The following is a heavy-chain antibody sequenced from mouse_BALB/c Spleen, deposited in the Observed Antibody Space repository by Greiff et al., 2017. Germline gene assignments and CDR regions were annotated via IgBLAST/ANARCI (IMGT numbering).Heavy chain of an antibody. CDR3: TRDYGNYGGFAY. CDR2: INPSNGGT. D-gene: IGHD2-1*01. CDR1: GYTFTSYY. Sequence: QVHVKQSGAELVKPGASVKLSCKASGYTFTSYYMYWVKQRPGQGLEWIGEINPSNGGTNFNEKFKSKATLTVDKSSSTAYMQLSSLTSEDSAVYYCTRDYGNYGGFAYWGQGTLVTVSA. V-gene: IGHV1S81*02. J-gene: IGHJ3*01.